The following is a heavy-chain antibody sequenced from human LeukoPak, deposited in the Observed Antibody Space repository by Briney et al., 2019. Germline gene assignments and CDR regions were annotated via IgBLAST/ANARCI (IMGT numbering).Heavy chain of an antibody. CDR1: GFTLSSYG. V-gene: IGHV3-30*02. J-gene: IGHJ4*02. D-gene: IGHD4-23*01. CDR3: AKDLSGNEAIDY. CDR2: IRYDGSNK. Sequence: PGGSLRLSCAASGFTLSSYGMHWVRQAPGKGLEWVAFIRYDGSNKYYADSVKGRFTISRDNSENTLYLQMNSLRAEDTAVYYCAKDLSGNEAIDYWGQGTLVTVSS.